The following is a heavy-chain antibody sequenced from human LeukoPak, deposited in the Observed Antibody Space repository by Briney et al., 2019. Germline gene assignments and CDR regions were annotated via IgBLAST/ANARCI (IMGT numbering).Heavy chain of an antibody. J-gene: IGHJ4*02. CDR2: ISGSGGST. Sequence: PGGSLRLSCAASGFTFSSYAMSWVCQAPGKGLEWVSAISGSGGSTYYADSVKGRFTISRDNSKNTLYLQMNSLRAEDTAVYYCAKDPTWTYYDILTWDYWGQGTLVTVSS. V-gene: IGHV3-23*01. CDR3: AKDPTWTYYDILTWDY. CDR1: GFTFSSYA. D-gene: IGHD3-9*01.